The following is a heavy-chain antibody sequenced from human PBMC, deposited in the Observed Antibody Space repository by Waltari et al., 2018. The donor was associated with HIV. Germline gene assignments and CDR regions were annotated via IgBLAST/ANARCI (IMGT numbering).Heavy chain of an antibody. CDR2: INHSGST. CDR1: GGSFSGYY. Sequence: QVQLQQWGAGLLKPSETLSLTCAVYGGSFSGYYWSWIRQPPGKGLEWIGEINHSGSTNYNPSRKCRVTISVDTSKNQFSLKLSSVTAADTAVYYCATEYCSSTSCYEGSNWFDPWGQGTLVTVSS. V-gene: IGHV4-34*01. D-gene: IGHD2-2*01. CDR3: ATEYCSSTSCYEGSNWFDP. J-gene: IGHJ5*02.